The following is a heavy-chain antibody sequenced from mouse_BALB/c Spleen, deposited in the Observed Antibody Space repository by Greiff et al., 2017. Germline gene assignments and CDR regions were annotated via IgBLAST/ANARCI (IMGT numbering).Heavy chain of an antibody. CDR2: IRNKANGYTT. CDR3: ARDLYYGSSFAY. D-gene: IGHD1-1*01. CDR1: GFTFTDYY. J-gene: IGHJ3*01. V-gene: IGHV7-3*02. Sequence: EVQRVESGGGLVQPGGSLRLSCATSGFTFTDYYMSWVRQPPGKALEWLGFIRNKANGYTTEYSASVKGRFTISRDNSQSILYLQMNTLRAEDSATYYCARDLYYGSSFAYWGQGTLVTVSA.